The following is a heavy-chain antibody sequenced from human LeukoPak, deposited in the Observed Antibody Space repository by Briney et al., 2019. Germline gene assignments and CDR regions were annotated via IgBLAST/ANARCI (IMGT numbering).Heavy chain of an antibody. CDR1: GYTFTGYY. V-gene: IGHV1-2*02. J-gene: IGHJ4*02. CDR3: ARIGYSSTFDY. D-gene: IGHD6-13*01. CDR2: INANTGGT. Sequence: ASVKVSCKASGYTFTGYYLHWVRQAPGQGLEWMGWINANTGGTNYAQKLQGKFTMTRDTSITTVYMELSRLAFDDTAAYFCARIGYSSTFDYWGQGTLVTVSS.